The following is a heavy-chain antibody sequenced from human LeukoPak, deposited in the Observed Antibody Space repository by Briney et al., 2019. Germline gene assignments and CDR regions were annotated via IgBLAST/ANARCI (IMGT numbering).Heavy chain of an antibody. CDR3: ARDRFDSGSYSDY. V-gene: IGHV3-66*01. CDR2: IYSGGST. Sequence: PGGSLRLSCAASGFTVGSNYMSWVRQAPGKGLEWVSVIYSGGSTYYADSVKGRFTISRDNSKNTLYLQMNSLRAEDTAVYYCARDRFDSGSYSDYWGQGTLVTVSS. D-gene: IGHD1-26*01. CDR1: GFTVGSNY. J-gene: IGHJ4*02.